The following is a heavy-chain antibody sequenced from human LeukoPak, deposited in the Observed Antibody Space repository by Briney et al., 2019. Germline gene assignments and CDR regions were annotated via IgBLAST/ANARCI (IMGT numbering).Heavy chain of an antibody. CDR2: INHSGST. J-gene: IGHJ5*02. CDR3: GRPNPDSSGCYGSFDP. D-gene: IGHD3-22*01. Sequence: PSETLSLTCAVYGGSFSGYYWSWIRQPPGKGLEWIGEINHSGSTNYNPSLKSRVIISVDTSKNQFSLKLNSVTAADTAVYYCGRPNPDSSGCYGSFDPWGQGILVTVSS. CDR1: GGSFSGYY. V-gene: IGHV4-34*01.